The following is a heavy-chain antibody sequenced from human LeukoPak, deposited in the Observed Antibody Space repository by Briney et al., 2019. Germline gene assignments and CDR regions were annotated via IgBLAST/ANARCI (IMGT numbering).Heavy chain of an antibody. Sequence: QTGGSLRLSCAVSGFTFNNYAMTWVRQAPGKGLEWVSSITASGGSTYCADSVKGRFTISRDNSKNTLYLQMSSLRAEDTAVYYCARDYPTSGIVTIFDYWGQGTLVTVPS. CDR3: ARDYPTSGIVTIFDY. D-gene: IGHD1-1*01. V-gene: IGHV3-23*01. J-gene: IGHJ4*02. CDR1: GFTFNNYA. CDR2: ITASGGST.